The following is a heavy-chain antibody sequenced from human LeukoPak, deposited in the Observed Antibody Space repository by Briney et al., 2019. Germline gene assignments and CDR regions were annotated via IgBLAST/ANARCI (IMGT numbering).Heavy chain of an antibody. J-gene: IGHJ5*02. CDR3: ARGQEWFDP. V-gene: IGHV4-4*07. CDR2: IYTGGRT. CDR1: GGSITSYY. Sequence: SETLSLTCTVSGGSITSYYWSWIRQPAGKGLGWIGRIYTGGRTDYNPSLKSRPTMSVDTSKNQFSLKLNSVTAADTAVYYCARGQEWFDPWGQGTLVTVSS.